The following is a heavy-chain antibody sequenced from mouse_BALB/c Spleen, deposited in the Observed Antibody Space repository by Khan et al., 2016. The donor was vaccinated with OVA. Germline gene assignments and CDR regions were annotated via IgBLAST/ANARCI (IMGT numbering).Heavy chain of an antibody. Sequence: EVQLQESGPGLVKPSQSLSLTCTVTGYSITSGYGWNWIRQFPGNKLEWMGYISYSGSTNYNPPLKSRTSITRDTSKNQFFLQLNSVTTEDTATYYCARTARIKYWGQGTTLTVSS. CDR3: ARTARIKY. CDR1: GYSITSGYG. D-gene: IGHD1-2*01. J-gene: IGHJ2*01. CDR2: ISYSGST. V-gene: IGHV3-2*02.